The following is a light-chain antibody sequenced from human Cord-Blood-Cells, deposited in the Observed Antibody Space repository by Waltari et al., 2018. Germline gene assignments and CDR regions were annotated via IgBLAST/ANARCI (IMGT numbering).Light chain of an antibody. J-gene: IGLJ2*01. CDR2: EGS. Sequence: QSALTQPASVSGFPGQSTTLSCTGTSSDVGSYNLASWYQQHPGKAPKLMIYEGSKRPSGVSNRFSGSKSGNTASLTISGLQAEDEADYYCCSYAGSSTVVFGGGTKLTVL. V-gene: IGLV2-23*01. CDR1: SSDVGSYNL. CDR3: CSYAGSSTVV.